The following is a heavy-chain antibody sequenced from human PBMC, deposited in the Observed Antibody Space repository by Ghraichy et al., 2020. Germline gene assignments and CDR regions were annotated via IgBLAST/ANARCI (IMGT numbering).Heavy chain of an antibody. V-gene: IGHV1-69*13. CDR2: IIPIFGTA. CDR3: ARNDGYSSSWYVGAFDI. Sequence: SVKVSCKASGGTFSSYAISWVRQAPGQGLEWMGGIIPIFGTANYAQKFQGRVTITADESTSTAYMELSSLRSEDTAVYYCARNDGYSSSWYVGAFDIWGQGTMVTVSS. CDR1: GGTFSSYA. J-gene: IGHJ3*02. D-gene: IGHD6-13*01.